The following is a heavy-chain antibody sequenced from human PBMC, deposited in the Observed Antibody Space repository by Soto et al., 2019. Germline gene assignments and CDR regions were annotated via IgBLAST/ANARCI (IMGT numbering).Heavy chain of an antibody. D-gene: IGHD6-13*01. Sequence: GGSLRLSCAASGFTFSNAWMNWVRQAPGKGLEWVGRIKSKTDGGTTDYAAPVKGRFTISRDDSKNTLYLQMNSLRAEDTAVYYCAKGEVGSSSWYRPPLDNWFDPWGQGTLVTVSS. CDR1: GFTFSNAW. V-gene: IGHV3-15*07. CDR3: AKGEVGSSSWYRPPLDNWFDP. CDR2: IKSKTDGGTT. J-gene: IGHJ5*02.